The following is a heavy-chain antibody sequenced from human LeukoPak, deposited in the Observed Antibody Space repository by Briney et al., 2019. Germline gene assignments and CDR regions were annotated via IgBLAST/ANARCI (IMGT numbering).Heavy chain of an antibody. Sequence: SETLSLTCAVYGGSFCGYYWSWIRQPPGKGLEWIGEINHSGSTNYNPSLKSRLTISVDTSKNQFSLKLSSVTAADTAVYYCARGCLSGFDYWGQGTLVTVSS. V-gene: IGHV4-34*01. J-gene: IGHJ4*02. D-gene: IGHD3-16*01. CDR3: ARGCLSGFDY. CDR2: INHSGST. CDR1: GGSFCGYY.